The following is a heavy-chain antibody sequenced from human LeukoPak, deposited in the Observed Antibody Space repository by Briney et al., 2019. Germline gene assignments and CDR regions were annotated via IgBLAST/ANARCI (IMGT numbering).Heavy chain of an antibody. D-gene: IGHD5-24*01. CDR2: INHSGST. Sequence: SETLSLTCAVYGGSFSGYYWSWIRQPPGKGLEWIGGINHSGSTNYNPSLKSRVTISVDTSKNQFSLKLSSVTAADTAVYYCARTSRRDGSRSPFDYWGQGTLVTVSS. CDR1: GGSFSGYY. V-gene: IGHV4-34*01. J-gene: IGHJ4*02. CDR3: ARTSRRDGSRSPFDY.